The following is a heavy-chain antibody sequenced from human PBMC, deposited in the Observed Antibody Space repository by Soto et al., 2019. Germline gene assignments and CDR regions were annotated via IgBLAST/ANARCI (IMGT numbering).Heavy chain of an antibody. Sequence: PGGSLRLSCAASGFIFSDCHMTWIRQAPGKGLELVAYISSSGDTIYYADSVKGRFTISRDNGKDSLFLQMSSLRAEDTAVYYCVRDRRISGINRGLDYWGRGTLVTVSS. D-gene: IGHD1-20*01. CDR1: GFIFSDCH. CDR2: ISSSGDTI. J-gene: IGHJ4*02. V-gene: IGHV3-11*01. CDR3: VRDRRISGINRGLDY.